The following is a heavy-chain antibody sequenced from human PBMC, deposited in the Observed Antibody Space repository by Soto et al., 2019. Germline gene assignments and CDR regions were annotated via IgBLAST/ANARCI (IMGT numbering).Heavy chain of an antibody. D-gene: IGHD2-2*01. J-gene: IGHJ4*02. CDR1: GGSISSSSYY. CDR3: AFYCSSTSCYDY. CDR2: IYYSGST. Sequence: SETLSLTCTVSGGSISSSSYYWGWIRQPPGKGLEWIGSIYYSGSTYYDPSLKSRVTISVDTSKNQFSLKLSSVTAADTAVYYCAFYCSSTSCYDYWGQGTLVTVSS. V-gene: IGHV4-39*07.